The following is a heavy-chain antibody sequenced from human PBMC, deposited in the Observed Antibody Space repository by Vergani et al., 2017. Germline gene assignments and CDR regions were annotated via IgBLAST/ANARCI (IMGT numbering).Heavy chain of an antibody. CDR3: VRGGLATIYNWFDP. V-gene: IGHV3-21*01. Sequence: EVQLVESGGGLVKPGGSLRLSCAASGFTFSSYTMTWVRQAPGKGLQWVSSISSSSANIHYADSVKGRFTVSRDSGRNSLYLQMKSLRAEDTAVYYCVRGGLATIYNWFDPWGQGTRVTVSS. CDR1: GFTFSSYT. J-gene: IGHJ5*01. CDR2: ISSSSANI. D-gene: IGHD5-24*01.